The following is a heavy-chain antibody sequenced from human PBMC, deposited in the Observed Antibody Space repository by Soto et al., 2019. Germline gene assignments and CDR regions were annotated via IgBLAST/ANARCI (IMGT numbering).Heavy chain of an antibody. J-gene: IGHJ3*01. CDR2: INPNSGGT. Sequence: ASVKVSCKASGYTFTGYDMHWVRQAPGQELEWMGWINPNSGGTNYAQKFQGWVTMTRDTSISTAYMELSRLRSDDTAVYYCARGFSYYFTKPGDSFAFWGHGTMVTVSS. V-gene: IGHV1-2*04. CDR1: GYTFTGYD. CDR3: ARGFSYYFTKPGDSFAF. D-gene: IGHD2-21*01.